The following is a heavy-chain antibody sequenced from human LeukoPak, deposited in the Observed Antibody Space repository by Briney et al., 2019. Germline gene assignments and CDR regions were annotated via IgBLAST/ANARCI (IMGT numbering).Heavy chain of an antibody. J-gene: IGHJ4*02. D-gene: IGHD2-15*01. CDR1: GYSISSGYY. V-gene: IGHV4-38-2*02. CDR2: IYHSGRT. CDR3: ARERRGSRGSCCPLDY. Sequence: SETLSLTCTVSGYSISSGYYWGWIRRPPGEGLEWIGSIYHSGRTYYNPSLKSRVTISVDTSKNQFSLKLSSVTHADTAVYYCARERRGSRGSCCPLDYWGQGTLVTVSS.